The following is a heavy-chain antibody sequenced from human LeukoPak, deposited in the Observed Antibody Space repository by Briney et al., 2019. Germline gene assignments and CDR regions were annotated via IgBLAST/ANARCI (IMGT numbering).Heavy chain of an antibody. J-gene: IGHJ4*02. CDR3: ARDPVDTAMDQLDY. V-gene: IGHV3-21*01. D-gene: IGHD5-18*01. Sequence: GGSLRLSCAASGFTFSSYSMNWVRQAPGKGLGWVSSSSSSSSYIYYADSVKGRFTISRDNAKNSLYLQMNSLRAEDTAVYYCARDPVDTAMDQLDYWGQGTLVTVSS. CDR1: GFTFSSYS. CDR2: SSSSSSYI.